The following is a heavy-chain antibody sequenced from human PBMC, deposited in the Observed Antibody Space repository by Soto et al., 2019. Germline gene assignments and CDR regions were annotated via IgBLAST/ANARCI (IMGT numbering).Heavy chain of an antibody. J-gene: IGHJ5*02. Sequence: GGSLRLSCAASGFTFSSYSMNWVRQAPGKGLEWVSSISSSSSYIYYADSVKGRFTISRDNAKNSLYLQMNSLRAEDTAVYYCARTLPAAHGVDWFDPWGQGTLVTVSS. CDR2: ISSSSSYI. CDR1: GFTFSSYS. V-gene: IGHV3-21*01. CDR3: ARTLPAAHGVDWFDP. D-gene: IGHD2-2*01.